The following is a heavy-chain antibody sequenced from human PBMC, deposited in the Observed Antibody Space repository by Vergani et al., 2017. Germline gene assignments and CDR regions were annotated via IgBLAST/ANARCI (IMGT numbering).Heavy chain of an antibody. V-gene: IGHV3-53*01. CDR2: IYSGGST. Sequence: EVQLVESGGGLIQPGGSLRLSCAASGFTVSSNYMSWVRQAPGKGLEWVSVIYSGGSTYYADSVKGRFTISRDNSKNTLYLQMNSLRAEDTAVYYCASIVVVAPLHHAKTSIDYWGQGTLVTVSS. CDR1: GFTVSSNY. D-gene: IGHD2-15*01. CDR3: ASIVVVAPLHHAKTSIDY. J-gene: IGHJ4*02.